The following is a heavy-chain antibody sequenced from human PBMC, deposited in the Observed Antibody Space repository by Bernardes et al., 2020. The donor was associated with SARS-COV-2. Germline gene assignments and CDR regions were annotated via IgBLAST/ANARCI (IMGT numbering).Heavy chain of an antibody. Sequence: ASVKVSCEASEYTFTGYYIHWVRQAPGQGLEWMGWINPNSGGTKYAQKFQGRVTLTRDTSITTVYMELSRLTSDDTAVYLCARDRRFGELGSWFDPWGQGTLVTVSS. CDR1: EYTFTGYY. CDR3: ARDRRFGELGSWFDP. J-gene: IGHJ5*02. D-gene: IGHD3-10*01. V-gene: IGHV1-2*02. CDR2: INPNSGGT.